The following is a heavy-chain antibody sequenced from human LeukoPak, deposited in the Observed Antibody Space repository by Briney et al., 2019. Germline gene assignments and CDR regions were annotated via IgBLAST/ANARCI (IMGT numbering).Heavy chain of an antibody. CDR1: GFTFSSYW. CDR2: IKSDGSST. J-gene: IGHJ4*02. D-gene: IGHD5-18*01. Sequence: PGGSLRLSRAASGFTFSSYWMHWVRQVPGKGLVWVSHIKSDGSSTSYADSVKGRFTISRDNAKNTLYLQMNSLRAEDTAVHYCARDRGYGFDYWGQGTLVTVSS. V-gene: IGHV3-74*01. CDR3: ARDRGYGFDY.